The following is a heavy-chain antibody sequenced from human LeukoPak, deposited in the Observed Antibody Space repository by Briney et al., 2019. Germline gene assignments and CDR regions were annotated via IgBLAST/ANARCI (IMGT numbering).Heavy chain of an antibody. CDR1: GGSISSSSYY. CDR3: ARDRHFGEYYFDY. V-gene: IGHV4-39*07. CDR2: IYYSGST. Sequence: SETLSLTCTVSGGSISSSSYYWGWIRQPPGKGLEWIGSIYYSGSTYYNPSLKSRVTISVDTSKNQFSLKLSSVTAADTAVYYCARDRHFGEYYFDYWGQGTLVTVSS. J-gene: IGHJ4*02. D-gene: IGHD3-10*01.